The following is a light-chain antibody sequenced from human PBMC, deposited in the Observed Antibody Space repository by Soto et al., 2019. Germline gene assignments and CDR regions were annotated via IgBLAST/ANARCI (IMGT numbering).Light chain of an antibody. J-gene: IGKJ1*01. CDR2: DAS. Sequence: DIQMPQSPSTLSASVGDRVTITCRASQSISTFLNWYQQKPGKAPKLLIYDASSLESGVPSRFSGSGSGTEFNLTISSLQPDDFATYYCQQYNSYWTFGQGTKVDIK. V-gene: IGKV1-5*01. CDR1: QSISTF. CDR3: QQYNSYWT.